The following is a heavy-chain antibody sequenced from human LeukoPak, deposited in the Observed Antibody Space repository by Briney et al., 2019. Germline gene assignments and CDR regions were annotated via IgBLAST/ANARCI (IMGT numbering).Heavy chain of an antibody. V-gene: IGHV4-34*01. CDR2: INHSGST. CDR3: ARVYSSGYYNWFDP. J-gene: IGHJ5*02. Sequence: SETLSLTCAVYGGSFSGYYWSWIRQPPGKGLEWIGEINHSGSTNYNPSLKSRVTISVDTSKNQLSLKLSSVTAADTAVYYCARVYSSGYYNWFDPWGQGTLVTVSS. CDR1: GGSFSGYY. D-gene: IGHD3-22*01.